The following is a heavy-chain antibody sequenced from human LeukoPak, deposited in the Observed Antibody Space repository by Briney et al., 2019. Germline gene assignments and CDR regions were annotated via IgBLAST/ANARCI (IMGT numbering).Heavy chain of an antibody. CDR3: ASLTSGYYPSFDY. D-gene: IGHD3-22*01. CDR1: GGSFSGYY. J-gene: IGHJ4*02. CDR2: INHSGST. V-gene: IGHV4-34*01. Sequence: SETLSLTCAVYGGSFSGYYWSWIRQPPGKGLEWIGEINHSGSTNYNPSLKSRVTISVDKSKNQFSLKLSSVTAADTAVYYCASLTSGYYPSFDYWGQGTLVTVSS.